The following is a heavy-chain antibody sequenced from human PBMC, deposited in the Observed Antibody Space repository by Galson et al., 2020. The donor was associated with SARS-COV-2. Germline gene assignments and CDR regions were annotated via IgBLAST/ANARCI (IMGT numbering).Heavy chain of an antibody. CDR3: ARHGVHDIVVVPAAIFGFAR. V-gene: IGHV5-10-1*01. D-gene: IGHD2-2*01. Sequence: HGESLKISCKGSGYSFTSYWISWVRQMPGKGLEWMGRIDPSDSYTNYSPSFQGHVTISADKSISTAYLQWSSLKASDTAMYYCARHGVHDIVVVPAAIFGFARWGQGTLVTVAS. CDR1: GYSFTSYW. J-gene: IGHJ4*02. CDR2: IDPSDSYT.